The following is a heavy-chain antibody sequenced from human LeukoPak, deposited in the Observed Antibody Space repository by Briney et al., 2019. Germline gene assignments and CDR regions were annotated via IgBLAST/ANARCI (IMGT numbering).Heavy chain of an antibody. Sequence: SETLSLTCTVSSGSISSSNYFWSWIRQPPGKGLECIGYIYYSDSTNYNPSLKSRVTVSVDTSKNQFSLKLSSVTAADTAVYYCARFPGSAEYRHYYYMDVWGKGTTVTVSS. CDR2: IYYSDST. CDR1: SGSISSSNYF. D-gene: IGHD2-15*01. J-gene: IGHJ6*03. V-gene: IGHV4-61*01. CDR3: ARFPGSAEYRHYYYMDV.